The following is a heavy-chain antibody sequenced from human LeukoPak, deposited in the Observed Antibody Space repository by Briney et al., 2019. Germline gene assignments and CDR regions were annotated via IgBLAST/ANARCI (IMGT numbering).Heavy chain of an antibody. J-gene: IGHJ4*02. V-gene: IGHV5-51*01. CDR3: ARHLVVGSWVDY. CDR1: GYSFTTYW. CDR2: IYPGDSDT. Sequence: GESLKISCKGSGYSFTTYWIGWVRQMPGKGLEWMGIIYPGDSDTTYSPPFQGQVIMSVDKSISTAYLQWSSLKASDTAMYYCARHLVVGSWVDYWGQGTLVTVSS. D-gene: IGHD6-13*01.